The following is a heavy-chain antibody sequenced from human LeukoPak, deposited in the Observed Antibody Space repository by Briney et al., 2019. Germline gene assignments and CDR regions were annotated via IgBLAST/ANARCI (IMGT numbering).Heavy chain of an antibody. CDR2: IWYDGSSK. D-gene: IGHD3-3*01. J-gene: IGHJ4*02. V-gene: IGHV3-33*01. CDR3: ARDRSVVFDY. CDR1: GFTFSSYG. Sequence: PGRSLRLSCAASGFTFSSYGMHWVRQAPGKGLEWVALIWYDGSSKYYADSVKGRFTISRDNSKNTLYLQMNSLRAEDTAVYYCARDRSVVFDYWGQGTLVTVSS.